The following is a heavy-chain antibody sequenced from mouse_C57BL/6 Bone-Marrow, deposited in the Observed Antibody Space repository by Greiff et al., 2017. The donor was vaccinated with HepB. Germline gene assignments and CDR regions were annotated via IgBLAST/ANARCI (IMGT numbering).Heavy chain of an antibody. Sequence: EVKLQESGGGLVQPGGSLKLSCAASGIAFSRYWMSWVRRAPGKGLEWIGEINPDSSTINYAPSLKDKFIISRDNAKNTLYLQMSKVRSEDTALYYCARLSYWYFDVWGTGTTVTVSS. CDR3: ARLSYWYFDV. J-gene: IGHJ1*03. CDR2: INPDSSTI. CDR1: GIAFSRYW. V-gene: IGHV4-1*01.